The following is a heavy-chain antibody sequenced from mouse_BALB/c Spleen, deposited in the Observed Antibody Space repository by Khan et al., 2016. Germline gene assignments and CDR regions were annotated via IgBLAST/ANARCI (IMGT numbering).Heavy chain of an antibody. D-gene: IGHD1-1*01. Sequence: QVQLKQAGPELVKPGASVKISCKASGYSFTSYYIHWGKQRPGQGCAWYGWIFPGSGNNKDNEKFKGKATLTADTSSCTAYMQLSSLTPRGSAVYFFARSYYYGSPYCFGSCAHGTALTVSS. CDR3: ARSYYYGSPYCFGS. J-gene: IGHJ2*01. CDR1: GYSFTSYY. CDR2: IFPGSGNN. V-gene: IGHV1-66*01.